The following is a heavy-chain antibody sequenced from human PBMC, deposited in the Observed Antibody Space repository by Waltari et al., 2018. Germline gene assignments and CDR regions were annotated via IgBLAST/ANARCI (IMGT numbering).Heavy chain of an antibody. CDR1: GYTFPGYY. V-gene: IGHV1-2*02. J-gene: IGHJ6*02. D-gene: IGHD2-15*01. Sequence: QVQLVQSGAEVKKPGASVKVSCKASGYTFPGYYLHWVRQAPGQGLEWMGWINPNSGGTNYAQKFQGRVTMTRDTSISTAYMELSRLRSDDTAVYYCARSYCSGGSCVYYYYYYGMDVWGQGTTVTVSS. CDR2: INPNSGGT. CDR3: ARSYCSGGSCVYYYYYYGMDV.